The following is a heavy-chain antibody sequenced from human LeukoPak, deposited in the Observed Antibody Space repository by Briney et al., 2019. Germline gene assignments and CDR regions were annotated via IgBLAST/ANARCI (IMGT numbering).Heavy chain of an antibody. J-gene: IGHJ6*03. CDR1: GFTFSSYS. V-gene: IGHV3-21*01. CDR2: ISSSSSYI. D-gene: IGHD3-3*01. CDR3: ARMYCDFWSGEYYYMDV. Sequence: PGGSLRLSCAASGFTFSSYSMNWVRQAPGKGLEWVSSISSSSSYIYYADSVKGRFTISRDNAKNSLYLQMNSLRAEDTAVYYCARMYCDFWSGEYYYMDVWGKGTTVTVSS.